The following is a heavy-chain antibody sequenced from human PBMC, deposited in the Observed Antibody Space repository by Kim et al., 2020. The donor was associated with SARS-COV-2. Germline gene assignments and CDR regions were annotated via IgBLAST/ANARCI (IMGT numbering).Heavy chain of an antibody. CDR1: GFTFSSYW. CDR3: AKYYYDSIPTGGFFDY. D-gene: IGHD3-22*01. CDR2: IKQDGSEK. Sequence: GGSLRLSCAASGFTFSSYWMSWVRQAPGKGLEWVANIKQDGSEKYYVDSVKGRFTISRDNAKNSLYLQMNSLRAEDTAVYYCAKYYYDSIPTGGFFDYWGQGTLVTVSS. J-gene: IGHJ4*02. V-gene: IGHV3-7*03.